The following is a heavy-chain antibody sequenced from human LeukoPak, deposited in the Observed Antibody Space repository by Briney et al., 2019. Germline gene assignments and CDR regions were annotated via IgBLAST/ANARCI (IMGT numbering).Heavy chain of an antibody. D-gene: IGHD5-12*01. Sequence: PSETLSLTCAVYGGSFSGYYWSWIRQPPGKGLEWIGEINHSGSTNYNPSLKSRVTISVDTSKNQFSLKLSSVTAADTAVYYCASWRYSGYVQLFDYWGQGTLVTVSS. CDR1: GGSFSGYY. V-gene: IGHV4-34*01. CDR2: INHSGST. J-gene: IGHJ4*02. CDR3: ASWRYSGYVQLFDY.